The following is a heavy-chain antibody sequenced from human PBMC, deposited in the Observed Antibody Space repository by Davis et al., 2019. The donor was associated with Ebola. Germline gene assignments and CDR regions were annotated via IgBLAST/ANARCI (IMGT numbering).Heavy chain of an antibody. CDR2: INPNSGGT. CDR1: GYTFTGYY. J-gene: IGHJ6*02. Sequence: ASVKVSCKASGYTFTGYYMHWVRQAPGQGLEWMGWINPNSGGTNYAQKFQGRVTMTRDTSISTAYMELSRLRSDGTAVYYCARDFTSHRLSYGMDVWGQGTTVTVSS. CDR3: ARDFTSHRLSYGMDV. V-gene: IGHV1-2*02. D-gene: IGHD2-21*02.